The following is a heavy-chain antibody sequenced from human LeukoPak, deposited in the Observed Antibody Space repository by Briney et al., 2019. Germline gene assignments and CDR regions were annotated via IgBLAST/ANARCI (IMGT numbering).Heavy chain of an antibody. CDR3: ARDRGVLRFLEWPTKFDP. J-gene: IGHJ5*02. CDR2: ISSSGSTI. V-gene: IGHV3-11*04. D-gene: IGHD3-3*01. CDR1: GFTFSDYY. Sequence: GGSLRLSCAASGFTFSDYYMSWIRQAPGKGLEWVSYISSSGSTIYYADSVKGRFIISRDNAKNSLYLQMNSLRAEDTAVYYCARDRGVLRFLEWPTKFDPWGQGTLVTVSS.